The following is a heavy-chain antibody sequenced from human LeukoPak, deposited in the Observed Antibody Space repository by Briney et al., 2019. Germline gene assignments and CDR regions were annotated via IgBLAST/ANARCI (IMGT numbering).Heavy chain of an antibody. CDR3: ASYYGSGSYYPYYFDY. D-gene: IGHD3-10*01. CDR1: GYTFTSYG. CDR2: IIPIFGTA. J-gene: IGHJ4*02. V-gene: IGHV1-69*05. Sequence: SVKVSCKASGYTFTSYGISWVRQAPGQGLEWMGGIIPIFGTANYAQKFQGRVTITTDESTGTAYMELSSLRSEDTAVYYCASYYGSGSYYPYYFDYWGQGTLVTVSS.